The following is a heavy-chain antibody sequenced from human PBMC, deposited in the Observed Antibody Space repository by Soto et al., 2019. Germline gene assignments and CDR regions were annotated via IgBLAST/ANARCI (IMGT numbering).Heavy chain of an antibody. CDR3: ARATIAARPYVLGY. Sequence: QVQLVQSGAEVKKPGASVKVSCKASGYTFTSYAMHWVRQAPGQRLEWMGWINAGNDNTKYSQKFQGRVTITRDTSASTAYMELSSLRSEDTAVYYCARATIAARPYVLGYWGQGTLVTVSS. V-gene: IGHV1-3*01. J-gene: IGHJ4*02. CDR1: GYTFTSYA. CDR2: INAGNDNT. D-gene: IGHD6-6*01.